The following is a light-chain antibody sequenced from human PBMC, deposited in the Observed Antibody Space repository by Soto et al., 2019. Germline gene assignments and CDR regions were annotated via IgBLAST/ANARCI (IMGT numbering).Light chain of an antibody. CDR2: KAS. V-gene: IGKV1-5*03. CDR3: QQYSTFWT. Sequence: DVHLTQSPSTLSASVGDRVTITCRATQSVSTWLAWYQQKPGRAPKILIYKASSLESGVPSRFSGSGSGTEFTLTISSLQPDDFATYYCQQYSTFWTFGQGTKVEI. J-gene: IGKJ1*01. CDR1: QSVSTW.